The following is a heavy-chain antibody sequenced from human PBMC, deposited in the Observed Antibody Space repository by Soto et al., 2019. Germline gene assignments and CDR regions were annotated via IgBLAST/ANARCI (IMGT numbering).Heavy chain of an antibody. D-gene: IGHD6-19*01. CDR1: GFTFSSYA. V-gene: IGHV3-23*01. CDR2: ISGSGGST. J-gene: IGHJ4*02. Sequence: PGGSLRLSCAASGFTFSSYAMSWVRQAPGKGLEWVSAISGSGGSTYYADSVKGRFTISRDNSKNTLYLQMNSLRAEDTAVYYCAKDRRWAYSSGWLAPEYYFDYWGQGTLVTVSS. CDR3: AKDRRWAYSSGWLAPEYYFDY.